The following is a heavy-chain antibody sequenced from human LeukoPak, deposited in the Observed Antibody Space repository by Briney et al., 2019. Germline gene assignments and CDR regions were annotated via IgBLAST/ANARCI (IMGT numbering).Heavy chain of an antibody. V-gene: IGHV4-39*02. CDR1: GCSISSSSYY. Sequence: SETLSLTCTVSGCSISSSSYYWGWIRQPPGKGLEWIGSIYYSGSTYYNPSLKSRVTISVDTSKNQFSLKLSSVTAADTAVYYCAREFVGIVGAPDYWGQGTLVTVSS. CDR3: AREFVGIVGAPDY. J-gene: IGHJ4*02. D-gene: IGHD1-26*01. CDR2: IYYSGST.